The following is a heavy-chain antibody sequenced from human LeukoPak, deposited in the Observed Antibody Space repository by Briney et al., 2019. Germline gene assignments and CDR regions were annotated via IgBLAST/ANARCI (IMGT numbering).Heavy chain of an antibody. CDR2: IIPILGIA. Sequence: GASVTVSCKSSGGTFSIYAISWVRQAPGQGLEWMGRIIPILGIANYAQKFQDRVTITADKATSTAYMELTSLRSEDKAVYYCAREVVVVVPAAIEDWFDPWGQGALVTASS. V-gene: IGHV1-69*04. J-gene: IGHJ5*02. D-gene: IGHD2-2*01. CDR1: GGTFSIYA. CDR3: AREVVVVVPAAIEDWFDP.